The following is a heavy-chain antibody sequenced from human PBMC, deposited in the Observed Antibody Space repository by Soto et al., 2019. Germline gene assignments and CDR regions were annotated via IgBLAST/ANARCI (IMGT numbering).Heavy chain of an antibody. Sequence: EVQLVETGGGLIQPGGSLRLSCAASGFTVSSNYMSWVRQAPGKGLEWVSVIYSGGSTYSADSVKGRFTISRDNSKNTLYRQMNSLRAEDTAVYYCARDRLTCSGGSCYPAWYDYWGQGTLVTVSS. J-gene: IGHJ4*02. CDR2: IYSGGST. CDR1: GFTVSSNY. CDR3: ARDRLTCSGGSCYPAWYDY. V-gene: IGHV3-53*02. D-gene: IGHD2-15*01.